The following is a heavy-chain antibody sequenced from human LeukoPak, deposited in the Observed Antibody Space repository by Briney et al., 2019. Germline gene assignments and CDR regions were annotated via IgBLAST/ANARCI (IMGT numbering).Heavy chain of an antibody. D-gene: IGHD1-26*01. CDR3: ATLVGARFTAFDI. J-gene: IGHJ3*02. CDR1: GGSISSSYSY. CDR2: IYYSGST. V-gene: IGHV4-39*07. Sequence: SETLSLTCTVSGGSISSSYSYWGWIRQPPGKGLEWIGNIYYSGSTYYSPSLTSRVTVSVDTSENQFSLKLSSVTAADTAVYYCATLVGARFTAFDIWGQGTVVTVSS.